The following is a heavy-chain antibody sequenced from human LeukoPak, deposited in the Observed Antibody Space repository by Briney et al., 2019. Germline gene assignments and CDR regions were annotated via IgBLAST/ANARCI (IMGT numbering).Heavy chain of an antibody. Sequence: PSETLSLTCTVSGGSIISSSYYWGWLRQPPGKGLEWIASIYYSGSTYYNPSLKSRVTISVDTTKDQFSLKLSSVTAADTAVYYCARAPGLAGFDWLSDFDYWDQGTLVTVSS. J-gene: IGHJ4*02. D-gene: IGHD3-9*01. V-gene: IGHV4-39*07. CDR2: IYYSGST. CDR1: GGSIISSSYY. CDR3: ARAPGLAGFDWLSDFDY.